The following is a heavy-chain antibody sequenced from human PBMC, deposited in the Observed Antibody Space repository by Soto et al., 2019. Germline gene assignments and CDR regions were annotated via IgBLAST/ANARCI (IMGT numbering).Heavy chain of an antibody. Sequence: GGSLRLSCAASGFTVSSNYMRWFRQAPGEGREWVSVIYSGGSTYYADSVKGRFTISRDNSKNTLYLQMNSLRAEDTAVYYCARDRVATTPHYYYGMDGWGQGNTVTVYS. CDR1: GFTVSSNY. J-gene: IGHJ6*02. CDR2: IYSGGST. D-gene: IGHD3-10*01. CDR3: ARDRVATTPHYYYGMDG. V-gene: IGHV3-53*01.